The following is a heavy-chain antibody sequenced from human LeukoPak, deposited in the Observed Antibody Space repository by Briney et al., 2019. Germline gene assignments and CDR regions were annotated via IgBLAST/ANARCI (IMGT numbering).Heavy chain of an antibody. CDR2: IYHSGST. CDR1: GYSISSGYY. J-gene: IGHJ3*02. Sequence: SETLSLTCAVSGYSISSGYYWGWIRQPPGKGLEWIGSIYHSGSTYCNPSLKSRVTISVDTSKNQFSLKLSSVTAADTAVYYCAGAPTSWYENAFDIWGQGTMVTVSS. V-gene: IGHV4-38-2*01. D-gene: IGHD6-13*01. CDR3: AGAPTSWYENAFDI.